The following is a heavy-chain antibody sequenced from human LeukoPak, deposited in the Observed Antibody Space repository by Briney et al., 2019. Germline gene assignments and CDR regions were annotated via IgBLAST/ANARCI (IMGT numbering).Heavy chain of an antibody. CDR1: GFTFDDYG. Sequence: EGSLRLSCAASGFTFDDYGMSWVRQAPGKGLKWVSGISWNGGSAGYADSVKGRFTISRDNAKNSLYLQMNSLRAEDTALYHCARGYYNSGFDYWGQGTLVTVSS. V-gene: IGHV3-20*01. CDR2: ISWNGGSA. J-gene: IGHJ4*02. D-gene: IGHD3-10*01. CDR3: ARGYYNSGFDY.